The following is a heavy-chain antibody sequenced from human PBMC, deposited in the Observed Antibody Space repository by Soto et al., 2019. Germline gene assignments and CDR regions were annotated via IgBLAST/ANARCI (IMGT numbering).Heavy chain of an antibody. Sequence: QITLKESGPTLVKPTQTLTLTCTFSGFSLSTNGVGVGWIRQPPGKALEWLALIYWDDSKHYSPSLNSRLTITKDTSRNLVVLTMTDTDPVDTATYYCAKKGGGDYILGYWGQGTLVTVSS. CDR3: AKKGGGDYILGY. J-gene: IGHJ4*02. D-gene: IGHD4-17*01. V-gene: IGHV2-5*02. CDR2: IYWDDSK. CDR1: GFSLSTNGVG.